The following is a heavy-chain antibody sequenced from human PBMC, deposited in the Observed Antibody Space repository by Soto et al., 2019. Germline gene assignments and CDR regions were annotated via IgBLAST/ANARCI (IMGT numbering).Heavy chain of an antibody. CDR1: GGSISSYY. J-gene: IGHJ4*02. V-gene: IGHV4-39*01. D-gene: IGHD5-12*01. Sequence: SETLSLTCTVSGGSISSYYWGWIRQPPGKGLEWIGTIYYSGSTYYNPSLKSRVTISVDTSKNQFSLKLSSVTAADTAVYYCARHPYRDGYNRGGLLDYWGQGTLVTVSS. CDR3: ARHPYRDGYNRGGLLDY. CDR2: IYYSGST.